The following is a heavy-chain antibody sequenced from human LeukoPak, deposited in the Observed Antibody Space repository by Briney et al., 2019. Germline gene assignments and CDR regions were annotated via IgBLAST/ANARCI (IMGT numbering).Heavy chain of an antibody. CDR2: INPNSGGT. CDR1: GYTFTGYY. V-gene: IGHV1-2*02. CDR3: ARPRMGLGYCSSTSCYDAFDI. J-gene: IGHJ3*02. Sequence: GASVKVSCKASGYTFTGYYMHWVRQAPGQGLEWMALINPNSGGTNYAQKFQGRVTMTRDTSTGTAYMELSRLRSDDTAVYYCARPRMGLGYCSSTSCYDAFDIWGQGTMVIVSS. D-gene: IGHD2-2*01.